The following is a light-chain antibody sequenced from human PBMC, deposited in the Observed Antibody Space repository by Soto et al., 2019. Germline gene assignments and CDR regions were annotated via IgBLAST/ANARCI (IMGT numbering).Light chain of an antibody. CDR1: SSDVGSYNY. V-gene: IGLV2-8*01. CDR2: EVS. Sequence: QSALTQPPSASGSPGQSVSISCTGTSSDVGSYNYVSWDQQHPGKAPKVMIFEVSKRPSGVPDRFSGSKSGNTASLTVSGLQAEDEADYYCSSFAGSNEVVFGGGTKLTVL. J-gene: IGLJ3*02. CDR3: SSFAGSNEVV.